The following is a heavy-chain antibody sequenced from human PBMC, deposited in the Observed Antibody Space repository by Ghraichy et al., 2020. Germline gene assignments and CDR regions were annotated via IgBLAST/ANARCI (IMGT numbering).Heavy chain of an antibody. Sequence: GGSLRLSCAASGFTFSSYSINWVRQAPGEGLEWVSSISSSSNNIYYADSVKGRFTISRDNANNSLYLHMNRLRAEDTAVYFCARGSPGAAMVSYYGMDVWGQGTTVTVSS. D-gene: IGHD5-18*01. CDR1: GFTFSSYS. J-gene: IGHJ6*02. V-gene: IGHV3-21*01. CDR2: ISSSSNNI. CDR3: ARGSPGAAMVSYYGMDV.